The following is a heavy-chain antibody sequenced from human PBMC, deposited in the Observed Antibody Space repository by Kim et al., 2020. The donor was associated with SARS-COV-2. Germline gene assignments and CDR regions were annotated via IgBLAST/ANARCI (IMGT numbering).Heavy chain of an antibody. Sequence: SETLSLICTVSGGSINNYYWSWSRQSPGKGLVWIGYISDSGRTNYKPSLGSRVTISLDTSKNQFSLRLSSVTAADTAVYYCARDRGKHPKVELRKKYY. CDR1: GGSINNYY. D-gene: IGHD1-7*01. J-gene: IGHJ6*01. CDR2: ISDSGRT. CDR3: ARDRGKHPKVELRKKYY. V-gene: IGHV4-59*01.